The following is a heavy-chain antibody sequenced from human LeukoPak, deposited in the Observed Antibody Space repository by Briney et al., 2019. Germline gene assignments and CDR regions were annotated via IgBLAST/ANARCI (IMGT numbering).Heavy chain of an antibody. CDR2: ISSSSSYI. CDR3: ARVTSIYYYYYMDV. J-gene: IGHJ6*03. V-gene: IGHV3-21*01. CDR1: GFTFSSYS. D-gene: IGHD1-1*01. Sequence: PGGSLRLSCAASGFTFSSYSMNWVRQAPGKGLEWVSSISSSSSYIYYADSVKGRFTISRDNAKNSLYLQMNSLRAEDTAVYYCARVTSIYYYYYMDVWGKRTTVTVSS.